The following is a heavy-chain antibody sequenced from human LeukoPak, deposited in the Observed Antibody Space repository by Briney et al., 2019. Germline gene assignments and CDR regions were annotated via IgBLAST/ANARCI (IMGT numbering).Heavy chain of an antibody. CDR2: INPYSGAI. J-gene: IGHJ4*02. Sequence: ASEKVSCKASGGTFSSYAISWVRQAPVQGLEWMGWINPYSGAINYAQKFQGRVTLTRDTSISTAYMELSRLTSGDTAVYYCARDPKSQLLLDYWGQGTLVTVSS. D-gene: IGHD2-2*01. V-gene: IGHV1-2*02. CDR1: GGTFSSYA. CDR3: ARDPKSQLLLDY.